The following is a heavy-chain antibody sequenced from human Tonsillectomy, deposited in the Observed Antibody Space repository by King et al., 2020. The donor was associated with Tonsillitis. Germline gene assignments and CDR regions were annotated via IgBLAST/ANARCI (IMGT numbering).Heavy chain of an antibody. CDR2: IFSNDEI. J-gene: IGHJ4*02. Sequence: TLKESGPVLVKPTETLTLTCTVSGFSLSNARMGVSWIRQPPGKALEWLAHIFSNDEISYSTSLKSRLTISKDTSKSQVVLTMTNMDPVDTATYYCARITDYDSSGYYYGYWGQGTLVTVSS. CDR1: GFSLSNARMG. V-gene: IGHV2-26*01. D-gene: IGHD3-22*01. CDR3: ARITDYDSSGYYYGY.